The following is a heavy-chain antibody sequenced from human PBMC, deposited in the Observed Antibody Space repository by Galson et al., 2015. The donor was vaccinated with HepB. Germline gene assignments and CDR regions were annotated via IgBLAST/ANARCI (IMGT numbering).Heavy chain of an antibody. CDR2: ISGSGGST. J-gene: IGHJ4*02. D-gene: IGHD4-23*01. CDR3: AKDILLGWETNAFDY. V-gene: IGHV3-23*01. Sequence: SLRLSCAASGFTFSSYAMSWVRQAPGKGLEWVSAISGSGGSTYYADSVKGRFTISRDNSKNTLYLQMNSLRAEDTAVYYCAKDILLGWETNAFDYWGQGTLVTVSS. CDR1: GFTFSSYA.